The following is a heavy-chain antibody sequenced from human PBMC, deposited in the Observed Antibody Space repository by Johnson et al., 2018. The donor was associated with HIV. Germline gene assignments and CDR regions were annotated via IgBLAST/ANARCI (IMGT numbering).Heavy chain of an antibody. J-gene: IGHJ3*02. CDR3: AKDLGDAVGTTHDAFDI. CDR2: ISYDGSNE. D-gene: IGHD1-26*01. V-gene: IGHV3-30-3*01. CDR1: GFTFSSYA. Sequence: QMLLVESGGGVVQPGRSLRLSCAASGFTFSSYAMHWVRQAPGKGLEWVAVISYDGSNEYYADSVKGLFTISRDHSTNTLYLQMHSLRAEDTAVYYCAKDLGDAVGTTHDAFDIWGQGTTVTVSS.